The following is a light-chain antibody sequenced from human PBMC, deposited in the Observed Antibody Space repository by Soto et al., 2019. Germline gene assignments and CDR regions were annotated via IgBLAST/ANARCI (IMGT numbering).Light chain of an antibody. CDR1: QTISSW. V-gene: IGKV1-5*03. CDR3: EHYNSYSEA. J-gene: IGKJ1*01. CDR2: KAS. Sequence: DIQMTQSPSTLSAPVGDRVTITCRASQTISSWLAWYQQKPGKAPKLLIYKASTLKGGVPSRFGGSGSGTEFTRTISGLQPDDFATYYGEHYNSYSEAFGQGTKVELK.